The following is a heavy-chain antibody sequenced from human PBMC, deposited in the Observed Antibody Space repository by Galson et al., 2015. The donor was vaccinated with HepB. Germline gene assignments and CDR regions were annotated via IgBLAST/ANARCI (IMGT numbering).Heavy chain of an antibody. Sequence: SVKVSCKASGGTFSSYAISWVRQAPGQGLEWMGGIIPIFGTANYAQKFQGRVTITADESTSTAYMELSSLRSEDTAVYYCARGGEVGAATPFYYWGQGTLVTVSS. D-gene: IGHD1-26*01. J-gene: IGHJ4*02. V-gene: IGHV1-69*13. CDR3: ARGGEVGAATPFYY. CDR1: GGTFSSYA. CDR2: IIPIFGTA.